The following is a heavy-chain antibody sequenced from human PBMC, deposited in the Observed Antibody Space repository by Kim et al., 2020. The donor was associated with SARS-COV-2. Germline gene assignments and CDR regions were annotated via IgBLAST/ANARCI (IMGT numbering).Heavy chain of an antibody. V-gene: IGHV1-18*01. Sequence: ASVKVSCKASGYTFTSYGISWVRQAPGQGLEWMGWISAYNGNTNYAQKLQGRVTMTTDTSTSTAYMELRSLRSDDTAVYYCARAAAYDFWSGYSDAFDIWGQGTMVTVSS. CDR3: ARAAAYDFWSGYSDAFDI. J-gene: IGHJ3*02. CDR1: GYTFTSYG. CDR2: ISAYNGNT. D-gene: IGHD3-3*01.